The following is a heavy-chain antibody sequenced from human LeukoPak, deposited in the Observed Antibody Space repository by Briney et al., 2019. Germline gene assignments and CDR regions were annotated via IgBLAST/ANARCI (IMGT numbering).Heavy chain of an antibody. D-gene: IGHD5-24*01. CDR2: ISSSGRIV. CDR3: ARGAGYTPFDY. J-gene: IGHJ4*02. V-gene: IGHV3-11*01. Sequence: PGGSLRLSCAASRFTFSDYYMSWIRQAPGKGLEWVSYISSSGRIVYYADSVKGRFTISRDNAKNSLYLQMNGLRVEDTAVYYCARGAGYTPFDYWGQGTLVTVSS. CDR1: RFTFSDYY.